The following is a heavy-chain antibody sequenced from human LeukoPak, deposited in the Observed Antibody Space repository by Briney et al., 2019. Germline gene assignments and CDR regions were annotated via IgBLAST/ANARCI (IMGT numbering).Heavy chain of an antibody. V-gene: IGHV4-30-2*01. Sequence: SETLSLTCTVSGGSISSGGYYWSWIRQPPGKGLEWIGYIYHSGSTYYNPSLKSRVTISVDRSKNQFSLKLSSVTAADTAVYYCARWDRLSGSYFRGDAFDIWGQGTMVTVSS. CDR2: IYHSGST. CDR3: ARWDRLSGSYFRGDAFDI. J-gene: IGHJ3*02. CDR1: GGSISSGGYY. D-gene: IGHD1-26*01.